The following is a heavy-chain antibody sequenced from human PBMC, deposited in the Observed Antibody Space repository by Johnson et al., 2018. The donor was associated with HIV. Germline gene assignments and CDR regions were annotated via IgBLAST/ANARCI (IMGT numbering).Heavy chain of an antibody. Sequence: EQLVESGGGLVQPGGSLRLYCGGSGFTFSNYWMQWVRQAPGKGLVWVSRLNGEGSRSTYADSVTGRFTISRDNSKNTLYLQMNSLRPEDTAAYYCATIAAHGAAFDIWGQGTVVTVSS. J-gene: IGHJ3*02. CDR2: LNGEGSRS. D-gene: IGHD6-25*01. CDR1: GFTFSNYW. V-gene: IGHV3-74*01. CDR3: ATIAAHGAAFDI.